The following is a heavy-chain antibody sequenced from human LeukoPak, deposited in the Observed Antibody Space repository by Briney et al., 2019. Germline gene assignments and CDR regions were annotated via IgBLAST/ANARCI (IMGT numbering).Heavy chain of an antibody. J-gene: IGHJ4*02. CDR2: ISAYNGNT. V-gene: IGHV1-18*01. CDR1: GYTFTSYG. Sequence: ASVKVSCKASGYTFTSYGITWARQAPGQGLEWMGWISAYNGNTNHAQKLQGRVTMTTDASTSTVYMGLRSLRSDDTAVYYCARGPYSGSYFAPYYFDYWGQGTLVTVSS. D-gene: IGHD1-26*01. CDR3: ARGPYSGSYFAPYYFDY.